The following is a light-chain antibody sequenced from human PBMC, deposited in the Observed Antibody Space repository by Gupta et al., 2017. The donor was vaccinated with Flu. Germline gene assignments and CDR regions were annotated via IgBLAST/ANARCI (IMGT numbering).Light chain of an antibody. J-gene: IGLJ3*02. CDR3: QSYDTSLSGWV. Sequence: QSILTQPPSLSGAPGQTVTISCTGHDSNLGAGYDVHWYQKLPEKAPKLLIYGDTNRPSGVPDRFSGSKSGTSGSLAITGLQTEDEADDYCQSYDTSLSGWVFGGGTKLTVL. CDR2: GDT. CDR1: DSNLGAGYD. V-gene: IGLV1-40*01.